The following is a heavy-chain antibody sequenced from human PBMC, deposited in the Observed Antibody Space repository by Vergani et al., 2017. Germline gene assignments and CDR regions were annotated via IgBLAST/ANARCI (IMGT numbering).Heavy chain of an antibody. CDR2: IIPIFGTA. Sequence: VQLVQSGAEVKKPGSSVKVSCKASGGTFSSYAISWVRQAPGQGLEWMGGIIPIFGTANYAQKFQGRVTITADESTSTAYMELSSLRSEDTAVYYCASRDITIFGVVIIRGYYYYGMDVWGQGTTVTVSS. V-gene: IGHV1-69*01. CDR1: GGTFSSYA. CDR3: ASRDITIFGVVIIRGYYYYGMDV. J-gene: IGHJ6*02. D-gene: IGHD3-3*01.